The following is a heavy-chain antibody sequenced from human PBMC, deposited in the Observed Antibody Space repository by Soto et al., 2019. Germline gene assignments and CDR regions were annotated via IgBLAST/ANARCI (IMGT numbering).Heavy chain of an antibody. J-gene: IGHJ6*02. CDR3: ASLYYDFWSGDEPYYYYGMDV. Sequence: SETLSLTCTVSGGSISSGDFHWSWIRQPPGKGLEWIGYIHYSGGTYHNPSLRNRVSISIDTSNNQFSLKLTSVTAADTAVYYCASLYYDFWSGDEPYYYYGMDVWGQGTTVTVSS. V-gene: IGHV4-30-4*01. CDR2: IHYSGGT. CDR1: GGSISSGDFH. D-gene: IGHD3-3*01.